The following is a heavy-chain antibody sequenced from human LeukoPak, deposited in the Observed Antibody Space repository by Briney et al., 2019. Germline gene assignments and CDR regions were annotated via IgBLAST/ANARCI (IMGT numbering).Heavy chain of an antibody. CDR3: ASSYGPTIYYFDY. CDR1: GYTFTSYG. J-gene: IGHJ4*02. CDR2: ISAYNGKT. Sequence: GASVTVSCKASGYTFTSYGISWVGRAAGEGIEWMGWISAYNGKTKYAQKLQGRVTITTETSTTTAYMELRILRSDDTPVYYCASSYGPTIYYFDYWGQGTLVTVSS. D-gene: IGHD4-17*01. V-gene: IGHV1-18*01.